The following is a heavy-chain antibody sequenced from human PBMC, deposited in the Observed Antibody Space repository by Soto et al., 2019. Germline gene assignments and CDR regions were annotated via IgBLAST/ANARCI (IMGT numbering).Heavy chain of an antibody. Sequence: GESLKISCKGSGYSFTSYWIGWVRQMPGKGLEWMGIIYPGDSDTRYSPSFQGQVTILADKSISTAYLQWSSLKASDTAMYYCARHGEYYDSSGYYYYYYGMDVWGHATPVNV. CDR1: GYSFTSYW. J-gene: IGHJ6*02. CDR3: ARHGEYYDSSGYYYYYYGMDV. V-gene: IGHV5-51*01. CDR2: IYPGDSDT. D-gene: IGHD3-22*01.